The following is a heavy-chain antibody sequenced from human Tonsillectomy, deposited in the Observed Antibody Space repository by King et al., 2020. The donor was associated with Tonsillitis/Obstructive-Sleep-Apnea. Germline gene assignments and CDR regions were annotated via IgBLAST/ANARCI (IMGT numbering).Heavy chain of an antibody. D-gene: IGHD6-13*01. Sequence: VKLVESGGGVVQPGRSLRLSCAASGFTFSSYGMHWVRQAPGKGLEWVAVISYDGSDKYSADSVKGRFTISRDNSKNTLYLQMNSLRAEDTAVYYCAKDDQLVRSSFFDYWGQGTLVTVSS. V-gene: IGHV3-30*18. CDR1: GFTFSSYG. J-gene: IGHJ4*02. CDR3: AKDDQLVRSSFFDY. CDR2: ISYDGSDK.